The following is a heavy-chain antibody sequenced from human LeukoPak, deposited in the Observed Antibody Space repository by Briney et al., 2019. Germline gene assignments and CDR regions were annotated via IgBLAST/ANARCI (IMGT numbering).Heavy chain of an antibody. CDR1: GFTFGNAW. CDR3: TTERLRVPAAIDY. CDR2: IKSKTDGGTT. J-gene: IGHJ4*02. D-gene: IGHD2-2*01. V-gene: IGHV3-15*01. Sequence: GGSLRLSCAASGFTFGNAWMSWVRQAPGKGLEWVGRIKSKTDGGTTDYAAPVKGRFTISRDDSKNTLYLQMNSLKTEDTAVYYCTTERLRVPAAIDYWGQGTLVTVSS.